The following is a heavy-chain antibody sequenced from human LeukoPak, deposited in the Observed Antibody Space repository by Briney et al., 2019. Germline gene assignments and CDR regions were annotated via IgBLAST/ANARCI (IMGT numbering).Heavy chain of an antibody. D-gene: IGHD2-2*01. CDR2: ISWNSGSI. Sequence: GGSLRLSCAASGFTFDDYAMHWVRQAPGKGLEWVSGISWNSGSIGYADSVKGRFTTSRDNAKNSLYLQMNSLRAEDTALYYCAKGSCSSTSCPHDYWGQGTLVTVSS. V-gene: IGHV3-9*01. CDR3: AKGSCSSTSCPHDY. CDR1: GFTFDDYA. J-gene: IGHJ4*02.